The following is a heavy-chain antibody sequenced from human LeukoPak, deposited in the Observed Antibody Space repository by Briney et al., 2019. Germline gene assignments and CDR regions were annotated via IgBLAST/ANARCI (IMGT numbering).Heavy chain of an antibody. V-gene: IGHV4-34*01. CDR2: INHSGST. J-gene: IGHJ4*02. CDR3: ARHVGVLIAAAGTLRYYFDY. CDR1: GGSFSGYY. Sequence: SETLSLTCAVYGGSFSGYYWSWIRQPPGKGLEWIGEINHSGSTNYNPSLKSRVTISVDTSKNQFSLKLSSVTAADTAVYYCARHVGVLIAAAGTLRYYFDYWGQGTLVTVSS. D-gene: IGHD6-13*01.